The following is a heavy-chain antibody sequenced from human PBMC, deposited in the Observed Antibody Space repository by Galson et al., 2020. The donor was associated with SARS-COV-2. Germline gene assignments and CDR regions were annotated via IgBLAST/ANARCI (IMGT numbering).Heavy chain of an antibody. CDR1: GFSLSTSGVG. Sequence: SGPTLVKPTQTLTLTCTFSGFSLSTSGVGVGWIRQPPGKALEWLALLYWDDDKRYSPSLKSRLTITKDTSKNQVVLTMTNMDPVDTATYYGAHGNQAGEAEYVQHWGQGTLVTVSS. V-gene: IGHV2-5*02. D-gene: IGHD6-13*01. J-gene: IGHJ1*01. CDR3: AHGNQAGEAEYVQH. CDR2: LYWDDDK.